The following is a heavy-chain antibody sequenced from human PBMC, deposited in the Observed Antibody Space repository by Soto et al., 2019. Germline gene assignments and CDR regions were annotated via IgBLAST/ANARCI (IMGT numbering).Heavy chain of an antibody. Sequence: EVQLLESGGGLIQPGGSLRVSCAASGFAFRSYAMTWVRQAPGKGLEWVSGIDRTGDNTYYADSVKGRFTISRDNSNNRLDLQMNSLRAEDTAVYYCAKHYSGSYHPDPFDMWGQGTMVTVSS. CDR2: IDRTGDNT. J-gene: IGHJ3*02. CDR3: AKHYSGSYHPDPFDM. V-gene: IGHV3-23*01. CDR1: GFAFRSYA. D-gene: IGHD1-26*01.